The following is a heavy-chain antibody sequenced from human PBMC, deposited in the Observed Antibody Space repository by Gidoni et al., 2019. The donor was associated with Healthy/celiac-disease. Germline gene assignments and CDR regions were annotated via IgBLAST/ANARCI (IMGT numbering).Heavy chain of an antibody. CDR3: ARGYCSGGSCLADAFDI. CDR1: GYTFTRYH. V-gene: IGHV1-46*01. Sequence: QVQLVPSGAEVKKPGASVKVSCKASGYTFTRYHMHWVRQAPGQGLEWMGIINPSGGSTSYAQKFQGRVTMTRDTSTSTVYMELSSLRSEDTAVYYCARGYCSGGSCLADAFDIWGQGTMVTVSS. J-gene: IGHJ3*02. CDR2: INPSGGST. D-gene: IGHD2-15*01.